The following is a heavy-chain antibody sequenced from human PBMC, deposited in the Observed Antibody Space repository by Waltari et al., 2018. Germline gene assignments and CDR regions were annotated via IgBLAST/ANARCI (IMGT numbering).Heavy chain of an antibody. D-gene: IGHD5-12*01. V-gene: IGHV3-7*01. J-gene: IGHJ3*02. Sequence: EVLLVESGGGLLQTGGSLRLSCAASRFTSITYWMNWVRQGPGKGLEWVANINQDGSEEDYGDSVKGRFTISRDNAKNSLYLEMKTLRAEDTAIYYCARTGARWLQFAAFDIWGQGTMVTVSS. CDR2: INQDGSEE. CDR3: ARTGARWLQFAAFDI. CDR1: RFTSITYW.